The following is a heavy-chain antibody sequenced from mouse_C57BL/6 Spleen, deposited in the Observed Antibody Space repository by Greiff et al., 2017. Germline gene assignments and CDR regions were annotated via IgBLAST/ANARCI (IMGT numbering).Heavy chain of an antibody. Sequence: EVQVVESGGGLVKPGGSLKLSCAASGFTFSSYAMSWVRQTPEKRLEWVATISDGGSYTYYPDNVKGRFTISRDNAKNNLYLQMSHLKYEDTAMYYCARETGGFAYWGQGTLGTVSA. CDR1: GFTFSSYA. V-gene: IGHV5-4*01. D-gene: IGHD4-1*01. CDR3: ARETGGFAY. J-gene: IGHJ3*01. CDR2: ISDGGSYT.